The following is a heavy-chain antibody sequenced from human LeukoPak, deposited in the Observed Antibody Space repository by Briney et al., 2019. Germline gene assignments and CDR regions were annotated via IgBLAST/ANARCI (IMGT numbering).Heavy chain of an antibody. J-gene: IGHJ4*02. Sequence: GGSLRLSCGASGFTFSNYAMSWVRRAPGKGLEWVSAISGSGGSTYYADSVKGRFTISRDNSKNTLYLQMNSLRAEDTAVYYCAKEVAYYDSSGYYYQTMGYFDHWGQGTLVTVSS. D-gene: IGHD3-22*01. CDR1: GFTFSNYA. CDR2: ISGSGGST. CDR3: AKEVAYYDSSGYYYQTMGYFDH. V-gene: IGHV3-23*01.